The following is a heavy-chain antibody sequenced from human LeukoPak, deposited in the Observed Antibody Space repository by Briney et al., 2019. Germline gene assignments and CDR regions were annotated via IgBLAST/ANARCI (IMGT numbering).Heavy chain of an antibody. D-gene: IGHD3-3*01. Sequence: ASVKVSCKASGYTFTGYYMHWVRQAPGQGLEWMGWINPNSGGTNYAQKFQGRVTMTRDTSISTAYMELSRLRSDDTAVYYCARELRFLEWLSPAFGYWGQGTLVTVSS. CDR3: ARELRFLEWLSPAFGY. CDR2: INPNSGGT. J-gene: IGHJ4*02. CDR1: GYTFTGYY. V-gene: IGHV1-2*02.